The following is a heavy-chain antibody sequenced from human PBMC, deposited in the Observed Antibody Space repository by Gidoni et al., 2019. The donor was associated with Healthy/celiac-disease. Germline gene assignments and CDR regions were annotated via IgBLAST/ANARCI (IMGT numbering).Heavy chain of an antibody. Sequence: EVHLVAAGGGVVPPGGAPGLSLAATGFPRSSNYMSWVRQAPGKGLEWVSGIYSGGSTYYADSVKGRFTISRDNSKNTLYLQMNSLRAEDTAVYYCARDLVGVRGVIIPNWGQGTLVTVSS. CDR2: IYSGGST. V-gene: IGHV3-66*01. J-gene: IGHJ4*02. D-gene: IGHD3-10*01. CDR3: ARDLVGVRGVIIPN. CDR1: GFPRSSNY.